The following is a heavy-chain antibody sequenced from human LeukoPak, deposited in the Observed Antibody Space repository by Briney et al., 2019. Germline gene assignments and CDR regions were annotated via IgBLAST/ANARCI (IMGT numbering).Heavy chain of an antibody. J-gene: IGHJ6*03. CDR1: GYTFTGYY. D-gene: IGHD2-8*01. Sequence: ASVKVSCKASGYTFTGYYMHWVRQAPGQGLEWMGWINPNSGGTNYAQRFQGRVTMTRDTSISTAYMELSRLRSDDTAVYYCASTKSYYYYYMDVWGKGTTVTVSS. V-gene: IGHV1-2*02. CDR3: ASTKSYYYYYMDV. CDR2: INPNSGGT.